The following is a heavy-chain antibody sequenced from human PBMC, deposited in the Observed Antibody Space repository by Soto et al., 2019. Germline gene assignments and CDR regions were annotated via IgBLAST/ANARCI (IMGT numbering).Heavy chain of an antibody. J-gene: IGHJ4*02. CDR2: MNPNSGNT. V-gene: IGHV1-8*01. Sequence: QVQLVQSGAEVKKPGASVKVSCKASGYTFTNYDINWVRQATGQGLEWMGWMNPNSGNTGYAQRFQGRGTMTRNTSISTAYMELSSLRSEDTAVYYCARGKRGYGSGIYYFDYWGQGTLGTVSS. CDR1: GYTFTNYD. D-gene: IGHD6-19*01. CDR3: ARGKRGYGSGIYYFDY.